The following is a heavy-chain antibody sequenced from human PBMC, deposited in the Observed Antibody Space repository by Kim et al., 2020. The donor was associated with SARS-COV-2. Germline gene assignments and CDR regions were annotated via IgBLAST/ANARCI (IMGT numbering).Heavy chain of an antibody. D-gene: IGHD5-18*01. CDR3: AKAFGYSYASYYYYGMDV. J-gene: IGHJ6*02. Sequence: KGRFTISRDNSKNSLYLQMNSLRTEDTALYYCAKAFGYSYASYYYYGMDVWGQGTTVTVSS. V-gene: IGHV3-43*01.